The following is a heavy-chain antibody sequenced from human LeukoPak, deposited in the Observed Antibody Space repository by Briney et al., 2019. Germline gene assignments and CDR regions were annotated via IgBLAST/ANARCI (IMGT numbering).Heavy chain of an antibody. V-gene: IGHV3-13*04. Sequence: SGGSLRLSCAASGFAFSTYDMHWVRQPTGKGLEWVSAIGVAGDTYYPGSVKGRFTISRENAKNSLYLQMNSLSAGDTAVYYCARGFVHAFDIWGQGTMVTVSS. CDR1: GFAFSTYD. CDR2: IGVAGDT. J-gene: IGHJ3*02. CDR3: ARGFVHAFDI.